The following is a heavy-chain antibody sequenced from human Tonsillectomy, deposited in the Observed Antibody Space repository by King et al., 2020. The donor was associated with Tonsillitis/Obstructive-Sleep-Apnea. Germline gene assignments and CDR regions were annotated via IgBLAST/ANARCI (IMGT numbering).Heavy chain of an antibody. D-gene: IGHD3-3*01. V-gene: IGHV3-49*04. J-gene: IGHJ6*03. Sequence: VQLVESGGGLVQPGRPLRLSCAASGFTFGDYALSWVRQAPGKGLEWVGFIRSKADDGTTEYAASVKGRFTISRDDSKSIAYLQMNSLKTEDTAVYYCTRTPTTIFGVVRSMDVWGTGTTVTVSS. CDR1: GFTFGDYA. CDR2: IRSKADDGTT. CDR3: TRTPTTIFGVVRSMDV.